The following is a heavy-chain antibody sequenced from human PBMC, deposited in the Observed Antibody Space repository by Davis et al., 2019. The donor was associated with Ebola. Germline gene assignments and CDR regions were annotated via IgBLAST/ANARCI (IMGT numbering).Heavy chain of an antibody. Sequence: PGGSLRLSCTDSVITFSSYAMTWVRQAPGKGLEWVSAISGSGGSTYYADSVKGRFTISRDNSKNTLYLQMNSLRAEDTAVYYCAKVGSGWYFDYWGQGTLVTVSS. J-gene: IGHJ4*02. CDR1: VITFSSYA. D-gene: IGHD6-19*01. V-gene: IGHV3-23*01. CDR3: AKVGSGWYFDY. CDR2: ISGSGGST.